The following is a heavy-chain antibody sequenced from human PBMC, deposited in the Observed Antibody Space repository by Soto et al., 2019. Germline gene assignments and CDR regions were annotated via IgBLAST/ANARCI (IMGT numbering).Heavy chain of an antibody. CDR2: IYYSGST. V-gene: IGHV4-59*01. J-gene: IGHJ6*02. CDR3: AREVLWSRRYYGMDV. D-gene: IGHD3-3*01. CDR1: GGSISRYY. Sequence: ETLSLPCTVSGGSISRYYWSWIRQPPGKGLEWIGYIYYSGSTNYNPSLKSRVTISVDTSKNQFSLKLSSVTAADTAVYYCAREVLWSRRYYGMDVWGQGTTVTVSS.